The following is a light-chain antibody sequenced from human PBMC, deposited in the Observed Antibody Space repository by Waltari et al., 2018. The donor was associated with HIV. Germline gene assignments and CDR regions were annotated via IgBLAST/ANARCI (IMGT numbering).Light chain of an antibody. CDR3: EQYRFYPFT. Sequence: DVQMTQSPPSLSASVGDRVTITCRASQGITNFLAWFQQKPGKAPKSLIYAASRLQTGAPPRFSGSGSGTDFTLTISSLQPEDSAIYYCEQYRFYPFTFGPGTKVEIK. J-gene: IGKJ3*01. CDR1: QGITNF. CDR2: AAS. V-gene: IGKV1-16*01.